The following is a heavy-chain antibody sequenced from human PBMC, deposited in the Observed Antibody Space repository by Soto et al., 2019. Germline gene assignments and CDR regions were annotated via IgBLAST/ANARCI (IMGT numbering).Heavy chain of an antibody. J-gene: IGHJ4*02. CDR3: AKAYGGNYAANS. CDR1: GFTFSSYG. CDR2: ISYDGSNK. Sequence: PGGSLRLSCAASGFTFSSYGMHWVRQAPGKGLEWVAVISYDGSNKYYADSVKGRFTISRDNSKNTLYLQMNSLRAEDTAVYYCAKAYGGNYAANSWGQGTLVTVSS. V-gene: IGHV3-30*18. D-gene: IGHD4-4*01.